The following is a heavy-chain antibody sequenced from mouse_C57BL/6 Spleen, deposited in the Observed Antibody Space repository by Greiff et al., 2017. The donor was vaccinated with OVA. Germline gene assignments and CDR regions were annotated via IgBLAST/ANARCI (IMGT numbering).Heavy chain of an antibody. J-gene: IGHJ3*01. D-gene: IGHD6-1*01. Sequence: VKLVESGPGLVAPSQSLSITCTVSGFSLTSYGVDWVRQSPGKGLEWLGVIWGVGSTNYNSALKSRLSISKDNSKSQVFLKMNSLQTDDTAMYYCASGLSRQPWFAYWGQGTLVTVSA. CDR1: GFSLTSYG. CDR2: IWGVGST. V-gene: IGHV2-6*01. CDR3: ASGLSRQPWFAY.